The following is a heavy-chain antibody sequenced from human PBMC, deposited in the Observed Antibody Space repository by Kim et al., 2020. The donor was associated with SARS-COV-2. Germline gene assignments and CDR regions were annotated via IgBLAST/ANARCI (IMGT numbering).Heavy chain of an antibody. D-gene: IGHD1-26*01. Sequence: NPSLKSRVTISLDTSKNEVSLKLSSVTAADTALYYCAREGGSYFPNWFDPWGQGVLVTVST. V-gene: IGHV4-59*01. CDR3: AREGGSYFPNWFDP. J-gene: IGHJ5*02.